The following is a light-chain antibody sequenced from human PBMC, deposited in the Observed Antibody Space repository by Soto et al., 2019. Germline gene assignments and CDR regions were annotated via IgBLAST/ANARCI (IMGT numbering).Light chain of an antibody. V-gene: IGKV1-5*03. CDR1: QSISGW. CDR2: KAS. J-gene: IGKJ1*01. CDR3: QQYERYST. Sequence: DIQITQSPSTLSASVGDRVSITCRASQSISGWLAWYQQKPGKAPNLLIHKASTLESGVPSRFSGSGFGTEFTLTISGLQPEDSATYYCQQYERYSTFGQGTKVDNK.